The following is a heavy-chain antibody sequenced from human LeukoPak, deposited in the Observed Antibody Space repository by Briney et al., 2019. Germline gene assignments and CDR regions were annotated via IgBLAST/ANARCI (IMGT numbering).Heavy chain of an antibody. D-gene: IGHD3-10*01. CDR3: ARWWFGELPEEDLDY. J-gene: IGHJ4*02. Sequence: PGGSLRLSCAASGFTVSSNYMSWVRQAPGKGLEWVSVIYSGGSTYYADSVKGRFTISRDNSKNTLYLQMNSLRAEDTAVYYCARWWFGELPEEDLDYWGQGTLVTVSS. CDR1: GFTVSSNY. CDR2: IYSGGST. V-gene: IGHV3-66*01.